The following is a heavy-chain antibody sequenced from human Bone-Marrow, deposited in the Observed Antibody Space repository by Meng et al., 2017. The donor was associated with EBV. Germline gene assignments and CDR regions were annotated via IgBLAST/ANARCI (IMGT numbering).Heavy chain of an antibody. CDR3: ARDSDILTGPGGY. J-gene: IGHJ4*02. D-gene: IGHD3-9*01. CDR2: IIPIFGTA. V-gene: IGHV1-69*01. CDR1: GGTFSSYA. Sequence: GGLVQSGAGGKRRGSLVKVSCKASGGTFSSYAISWVRQAPGQGLEWMGGIIPIFGTANYAQKFQGRVTITADESTSTAYMELSSLRSEDTAVYYCARDSDILTGPGGYWGQGTLVTVSS.